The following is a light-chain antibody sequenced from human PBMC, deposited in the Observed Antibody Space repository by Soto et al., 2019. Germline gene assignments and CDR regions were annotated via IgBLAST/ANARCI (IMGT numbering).Light chain of an antibody. CDR2: AAS. V-gene: IGKV1-6*01. Sequence: AIQMTQSPSSLSASVGDRVTITCRASQGIRNELGWYQQKPGKAPKLLIYAASSLQSGGPSRFSGSGSGTDFTLTISSVQAEDFATYYCLQDYNYPRPFGQGHRVEIK. J-gene: IGKJ1*01. CDR1: QGIRNE. CDR3: LQDYNYPRP.